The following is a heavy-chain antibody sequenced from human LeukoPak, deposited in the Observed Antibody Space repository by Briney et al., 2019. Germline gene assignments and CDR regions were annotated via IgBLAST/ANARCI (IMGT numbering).Heavy chain of an antibody. Sequence: GGSLRLSCAASGFTFSSYWMHWVRQAPGKGLVWVSRINSDGSSTSYADSVKGRFTISRDNAKNTLYLQVNSLRAEDTAVYYCASSPLMVRGVVFDYWGQGTLVTVSS. CDR3: ASSPLMVRGVVFDY. V-gene: IGHV3-74*01. D-gene: IGHD3-10*01. CDR2: INSDGSST. CDR1: GFTFSSYW. J-gene: IGHJ4*02.